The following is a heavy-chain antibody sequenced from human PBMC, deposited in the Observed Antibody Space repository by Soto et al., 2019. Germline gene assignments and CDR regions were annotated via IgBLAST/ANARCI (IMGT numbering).Heavy chain of an antibody. V-gene: IGHV3-48*03. J-gene: IGHJ4*02. Sequence: PWGSLRLSCAASGFTFSSYEMNWVRQAPGKGLEWVSYISSSGSTIYYADSVKGRFTISRDNAKNSLYLQMNSLRAEDTAVYYCARADSAYYDSSGFDHWGQGTLVTVSS. D-gene: IGHD3-22*01. CDR2: ISSSGSTI. CDR3: ARADSAYYDSSGFDH. CDR1: GFTFSSYE.